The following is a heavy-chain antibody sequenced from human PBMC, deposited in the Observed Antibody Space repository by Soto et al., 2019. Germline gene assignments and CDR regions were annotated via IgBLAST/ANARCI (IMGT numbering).Heavy chain of an antibody. CDR1: GGTFSSYA. CDR3: ARGSIGYCSSTSCYTMRGYYYYYGMDV. CDR2: IIPIFGTA. Sequence: QVQLVQSGAEVKKPGSSVKVSCKAYGGTFSSYAISWVRQAPGQGLEWMGGIIPIFGTANYAQKFQGRVTITADKSTSTAYMELSSLRSEDTAVYYCARGSIGYCSSTSCYTMRGYYYYYGMDVWGQGTTVTVSS. J-gene: IGHJ6*02. D-gene: IGHD2-2*02. V-gene: IGHV1-69*06.